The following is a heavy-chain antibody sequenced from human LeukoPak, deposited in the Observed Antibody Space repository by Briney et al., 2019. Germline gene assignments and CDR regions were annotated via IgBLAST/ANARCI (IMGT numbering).Heavy chain of an antibody. J-gene: IGHJ4*02. CDR1: GFTFSSYA. Sequence: PGRSLRLSCAASGFTFSSYAMHWVRRAPGKRLEWVAVISYDGSNKYYADSVKGRFTNSRDNSKNTLYLQMNSLRAEDTAVYYCARDHSSSWYGPLFFAYWGQGTLVTVSS. CDR2: ISYDGSNK. CDR3: ARDHSSSWYGPLFFAY. D-gene: IGHD6-13*01. V-gene: IGHV3-30-3*01.